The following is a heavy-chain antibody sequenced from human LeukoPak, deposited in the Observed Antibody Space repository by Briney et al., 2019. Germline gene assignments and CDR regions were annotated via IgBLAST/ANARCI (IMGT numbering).Heavy chain of an antibody. Sequence: AGGSLRLSCAASGFTFSNYAMHWVRQAPGKGLEYVSAISANGGSTYYAKSMKGRFTISRDNSKNTLYLQMGSLRAEDMAVYYCARDSRASSGGDYWGQGTLVTVSS. V-gene: IGHV3-64*01. CDR3: ARDSRASSGGDY. CDR2: ISANGGST. CDR1: GFTFSNYA. D-gene: IGHD6-19*01. J-gene: IGHJ4*02.